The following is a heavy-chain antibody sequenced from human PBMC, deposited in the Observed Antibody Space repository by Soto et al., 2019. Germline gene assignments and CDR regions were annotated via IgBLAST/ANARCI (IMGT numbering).Heavy chain of an antibody. CDR1: GYTFPTFG. D-gene: IGHD3-9*01. CDR3: ARGFYDVLTAYPRPLDY. Sequence: ASVKVSCKASGYTFPTFGINWVRQAPGQGLEWMGWISAYNGNTDYAQNFQGRVTMTTDASTSTAYMELRSLRSDDTAVYYCARGFYDVLTAYPRPLDYWGQGTLVTVSS. J-gene: IGHJ4*02. CDR2: ISAYNGNT. V-gene: IGHV1-18*01.